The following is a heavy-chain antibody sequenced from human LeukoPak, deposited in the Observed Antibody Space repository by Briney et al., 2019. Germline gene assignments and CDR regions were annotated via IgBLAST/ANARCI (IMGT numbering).Heavy chain of an antibody. CDR3: ARYGGTIVGANRCFDY. CDR2: ISPSNGNT. Sequence: ASVKVSCKASGYTFTSYGISWVRQAPGQGLEWMGWISPSNGNTNYVQNLQGRVTMTTDTSTSTDYMELRSLRSDDTAVYYCARYGGTIVGANRCFDYWGQGTLVTVSS. D-gene: IGHD1-26*01. CDR1: GYTFTSYG. V-gene: IGHV1-18*01. J-gene: IGHJ4*02.